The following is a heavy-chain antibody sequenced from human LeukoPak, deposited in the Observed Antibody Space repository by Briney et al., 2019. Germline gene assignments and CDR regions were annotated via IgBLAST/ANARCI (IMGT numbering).Heavy chain of an antibody. D-gene: IGHD3-22*01. CDR3: ARGYYYDSSGYYYVDYFDY. CDR2: IYYSGST. V-gene: IGHV4-39*07. CDR1: GGSISSSSYY. Sequence: SETLSLTCTVSGGSISSSSYYWGWIRQPPGKGLEWIGSIYYSGSTYYTPSLKSRVTISVDTSKNQFSLKLSSVTAADTAVYYCARGYYYDSSGYYYVDYFDYWGQGTLVTVSS. J-gene: IGHJ4*02.